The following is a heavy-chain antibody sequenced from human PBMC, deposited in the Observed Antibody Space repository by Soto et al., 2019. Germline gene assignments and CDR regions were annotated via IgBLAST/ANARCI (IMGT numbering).Heavy chain of an antibody. CDR3: ARDTVTKYFDY. J-gene: IGHJ4*02. D-gene: IGHD4-17*01. V-gene: IGHV3-48*03. Sequence: EVQLVESGGGLVQPGGSLRLSCAASGFTFSSYEMNWVRQAPGKGLEWVSYISSSSSYIYYADSVKGRFTISRDNAKNSLYLQMNSLRAEDTAVYYCARDTVTKYFDYWGQGTLVTVSS. CDR1: GFTFSSYE. CDR2: ISSSSSYI.